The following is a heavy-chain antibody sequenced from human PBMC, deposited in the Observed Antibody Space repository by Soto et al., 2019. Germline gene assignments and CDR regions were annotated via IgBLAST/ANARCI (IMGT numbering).Heavy chain of an antibody. Sequence: GESLKISCAASGFTLTTYAMHWVRQAPGKGLEWVAAISYDGSNKHYVDSVKGRFTISRDNSKNTLYLQMNSLRTEDTAVYYCARVSLQLWLRGYFDYWGQGTQVTVS. CDR1: GFTLTTYA. D-gene: IGHD5-18*01. CDR2: ISYDGSNK. V-gene: IGHV3-30-3*01. CDR3: ARVSLQLWLRGYFDY. J-gene: IGHJ4*02.